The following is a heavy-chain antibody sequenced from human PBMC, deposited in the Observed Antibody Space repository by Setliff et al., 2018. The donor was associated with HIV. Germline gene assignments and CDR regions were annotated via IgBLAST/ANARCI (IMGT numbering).Heavy chain of an antibody. D-gene: IGHD3-16*02. CDR3: AGDVWGSYRSFDY. Sequence: GASVKVSCKASGGTFSSYAISWVRQAPGQGLEWMGGIIPILGIATYAQKFQGRVTITADESTSTAYMELSSLRSEDTAVYYCAGDVWGSYRSFDYWGQGTLVTVSS. CDR2: IIPILGIA. J-gene: IGHJ4*02. V-gene: IGHV1-69*10. CDR1: GGTFSSYA.